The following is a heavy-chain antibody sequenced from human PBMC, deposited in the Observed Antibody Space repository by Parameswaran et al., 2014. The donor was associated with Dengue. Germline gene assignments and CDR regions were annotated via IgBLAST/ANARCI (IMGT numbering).Heavy chain of an antibody. Sequence: RWIRQPPGKGLGWVSYISSSGSTIYYADSVKGRFTISRDNAKNSLYLQMNSLRAEDTAVYYCAREHGDYDFDYWGQGTLVTVSS. CDR3: AREHGDYDFDY. CDR2: ISSSGSTI. J-gene: IGHJ4*02. V-gene: IGHV3-11*01. D-gene: IGHD4-17*01.